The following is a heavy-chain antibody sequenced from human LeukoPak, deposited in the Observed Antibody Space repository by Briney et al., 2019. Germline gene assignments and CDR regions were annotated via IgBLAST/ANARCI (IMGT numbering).Heavy chain of an antibody. D-gene: IGHD2-15*01. Sequence: GGSLRLSCAASGFTFSTYGLHWVRQAPGKGLNWVAFIRYDGNNKYYADSVKGRFTISRDNSKNMLYLEMNSLSTEDTAVYYCAKVRYCSGVNCYPDDNWGQGTLVTVSS. J-gene: IGHJ4*02. CDR1: GFTFSTYG. CDR2: IRYDGNNK. CDR3: AKVRYCSGVNCYPDDN. V-gene: IGHV3-30*02.